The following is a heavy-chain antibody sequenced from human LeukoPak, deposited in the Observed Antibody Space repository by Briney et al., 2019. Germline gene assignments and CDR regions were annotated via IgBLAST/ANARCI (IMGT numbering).Heavy chain of an antibody. J-gene: IGHJ4*02. CDR2: ISYDGSNK. V-gene: IGHV3-30*04. CDR3: ARGVAKYSGSPPEY. D-gene: IGHD1-26*01. CDR1: GFTFSSYA. Sequence: GGSLRLSCAASGFTFSSYAMHWVRQAPGKGLEWVAVISYDGSNKYYADSVKGRFTISRDNSKNTLYLQMKSLRAGDTAVYYCARGVAKYSGSPPEYWGQGTLVTVSS.